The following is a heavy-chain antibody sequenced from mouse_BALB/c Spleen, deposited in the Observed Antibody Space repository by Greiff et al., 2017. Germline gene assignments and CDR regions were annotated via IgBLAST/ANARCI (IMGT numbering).Heavy chain of an antibody. CDR2: ISSGGSYT. V-gene: IGHV5-6*01. CDR3: ARRIYRYYAMDY. J-gene: IGHJ4*01. CDR1: GFTFSSYG. Sequence: EVQLVESGGDLVKPGGSLKLSCAASGFTFSSYGMSWVRQTPDKRLEWVATISSGGSYTYYPDSVKGRFTISRDNAKNTLYLQMSSLKSEDTAMYYCARRIYRYYAMDYWGQGTSVTVSS. D-gene: IGHD2-14*01.